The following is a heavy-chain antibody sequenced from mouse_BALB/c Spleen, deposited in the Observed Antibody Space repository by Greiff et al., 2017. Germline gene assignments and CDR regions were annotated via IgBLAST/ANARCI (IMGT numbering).Heavy chain of an antibody. CDR3: ARHYYGSSCDDMDY. V-gene: IGHV5-17*02. J-gene: IGHJ4*01. CDR2: ISSGSSTI. CDR1: GFTFSSFG. Sequence: EVKLVESGGGLVQPGGSRKLSCAASGFTFSSFGMHWVRQAPEKGLEWVAYISSGSSTIYSADTVKGRFTISIDNPKNTLFLQMTSLRSGDTAMYYCARHYYGSSCDDMDYWGQGTSVTVSS. D-gene: IGHD1-1*01.